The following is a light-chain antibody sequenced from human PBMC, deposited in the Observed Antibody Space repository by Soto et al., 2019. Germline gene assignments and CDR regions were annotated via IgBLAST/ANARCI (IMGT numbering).Light chain of an antibody. CDR3: SSYTNTGTSDV. Sequence: QSVLTQPASVSGSPGQSITISCTGTISDVGGYNYVSWYQQHPGKAPKLMIYEVSNRPAGLSNRFSGSKSGNTASLTISGLQAEDEAEYYCSSYTNTGTSDVFGTGTKLTVL. CDR1: ISDVGGYNY. V-gene: IGLV2-14*01. CDR2: EVS. J-gene: IGLJ1*01.